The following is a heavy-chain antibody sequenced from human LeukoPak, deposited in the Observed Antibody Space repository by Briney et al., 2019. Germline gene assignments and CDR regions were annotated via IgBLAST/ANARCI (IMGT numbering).Heavy chain of an antibody. J-gene: IGHJ6*03. CDR1: GFTFSSYA. D-gene: IGHD2-2*02. CDR3: AESPDIVVVPAAIRSYYYYYMDV. Sequence: GGSLRLSCAASGFTFSSYAMSWVRQAPGKGLEWVSAISGSGGSTYYADSVKGRFTISRDNSKNTLYLQMNSLRAEDTAVYYCAESPDIVVVPAAIRSYYYYYMDVWGKGTTVTVSS. CDR2: ISGSGGST. V-gene: IGHV3-23*01.